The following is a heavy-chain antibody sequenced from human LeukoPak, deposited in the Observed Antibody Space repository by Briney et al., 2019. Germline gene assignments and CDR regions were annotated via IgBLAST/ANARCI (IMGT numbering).Heavy chain of an antibody. CDR3: AKDGGPYGGIRGYFDY. V-gene: IGHV3-9*03. Sequence: GGSLRLSCAASGFTFDDYAMHWVRQAPGKGLEWVSGISWNSGSIDYADSVKGRFTISRDNAKKFLFLQMNSLRVEDMALYYCAKDGGPYGGIRGYFDYWGQGTLVTTSS. D-gene: IGHD4-23*01. CDR2: ISWNSGSI. CDR1: GFTFDDYA. J-gene: IGHJ4*02.